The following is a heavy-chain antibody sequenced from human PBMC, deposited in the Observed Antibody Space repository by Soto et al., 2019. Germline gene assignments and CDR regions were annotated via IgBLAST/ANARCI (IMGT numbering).Heavy chain of an antibody. CDR2: IYYSGTS. Sequence: SETLSLTCTVSGGSISDDTYYWGWIRQPPGKGLEWIGSIYYSGTSSYNPSLESRVTMSVDTSKKQLSLRLRSVTATDTAVYYCARGRIQLWYPFDYWGQGTLVTVSS. V-gene: IGHV4-39*02. J-gene: IGHJ4*02. D-gene: IGHD5-18*01. CDR1: GGSISDDTYY. CDR3: ARGRIQLWYPFDY.